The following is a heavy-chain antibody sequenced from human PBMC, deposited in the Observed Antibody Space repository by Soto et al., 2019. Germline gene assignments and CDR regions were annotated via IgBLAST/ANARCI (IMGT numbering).Heavy chain of an antibody. CDR3: AHETSGYYFYSFDN. Sequence: QVQLVQSGAEVKRPGSSLKVSCKASGGSIKNFAISWVRQAPGQGPEWMGGFIPIFGTTYYAQKFQGRVTIIADESTSTLNMELRALTSEDTAVYYCAHETSGYYFYSFDNWGQGTLVTVS. CDR2: FIPIFGTT. V-gene: IGHV1-69*01. CDR1: GGSIKNFA. D-gene: IGHD3-22*01. J-gene: IGHJ4*02.